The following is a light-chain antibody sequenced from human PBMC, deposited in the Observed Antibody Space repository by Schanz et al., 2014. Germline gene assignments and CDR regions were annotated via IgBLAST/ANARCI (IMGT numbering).Light chain of an antibody. J-gene: IGLJ2*01. CDR2: EVT. Sequence: QSALTQPRSVSGSPGQSVTISCTGTSSDVGGYNYVSWYQQHPGKAPKLMIYEVTKRPSGVPDRFSASKSGDNTASLTISGLQAEDEADYYCSSYAGSVLFGGGTKLTVL. CDR3: SSYAGSVL. V-gene: IGLV2-11*01. CDR1: SSDVGGYNY.